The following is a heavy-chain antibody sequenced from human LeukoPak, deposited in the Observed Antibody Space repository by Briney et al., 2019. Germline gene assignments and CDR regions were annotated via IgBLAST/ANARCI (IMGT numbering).Heavy chain of an antibody. CDR1: GYTFTGYY. D-gene: IGHD6-13*01. J-gene: IGHJ4*02. Sequence: GASVKVSCKASGYTFTGYYMHWVRQAPGQGLEWMGCINPNSGDTSYIQKFQGRVTVTRDTSISTAYLELSSLTSDDTAVYYCATHSGNDAWYDFAYWGQGSLVTVSS. CDR3: ATHSGNDAWYDFAY. V-gene: IGHV1-2*02. CDR2: INPNSGDT.